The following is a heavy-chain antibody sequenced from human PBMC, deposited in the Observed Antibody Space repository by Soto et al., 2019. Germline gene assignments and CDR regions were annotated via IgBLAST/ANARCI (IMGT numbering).Heavy chain of an antibody. CDR1: GFTFSSYA. J-gene: IGHJ4*02. Sequence: LRLSCAASGFTFSSYAMSWVRQAPGKGLEWVSAISGSGGSTYYADSVKGRFTISRDNSKNTLYLQMNSLRAEDTAVYYCAKDYSSSWYGHFDYWGQGTLVTVSS. V-gene: IGHV3-23*01. CDR2: ISGSGGST. D-gene: IGHD6-13*01. CDR3: AKDYSSSWYGHFDY.